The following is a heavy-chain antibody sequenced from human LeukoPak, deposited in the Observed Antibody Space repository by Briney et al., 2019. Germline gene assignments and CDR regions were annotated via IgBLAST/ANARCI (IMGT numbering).Heavy chain of an antibody. D-gene: IGHD3-22*01. V-gene: IGHV1-2*02. CDR1: GYTFTGYY. CDR2: INPNSGGT. J-gene: IGHJ4*02. Sequence: ASVKVSCKASGYTFTGYYMHWVRQAPGQGLEWMGWINPNSGGTNYAQKFQGRVTMTRDTSISTAYMELSRLRSDDTAVYYCARGGGDYYDSSGYYYGAHYFDYWGQGTLVTVSS. CDR3: ARGGGDYYDSSGYYYGAHYFDY.